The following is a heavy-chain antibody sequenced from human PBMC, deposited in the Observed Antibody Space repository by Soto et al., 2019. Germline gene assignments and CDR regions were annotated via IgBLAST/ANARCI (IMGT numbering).Heavy chain of an antibody. V-gene: IGHV3-23*01. D-gene: IGHD5-12*01. CDR1: GFIFSSYA. CDR2: FSGTTSST. J-gene: IGHJ4*02. Sequence: GGSLRLSCAASGFIFSSYAMSWVRQAPGKGLEWVSAFSGTTSSTYYAASVKGRFTISRDNSKNTLYLQMNSLKAEDTAVYYCAKGHRWPLRFDYWGQGALVTVSS. CDR3: AKGHRWPLRFDY.